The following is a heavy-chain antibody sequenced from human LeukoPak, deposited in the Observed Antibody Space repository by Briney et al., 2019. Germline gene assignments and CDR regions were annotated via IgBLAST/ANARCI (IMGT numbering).Heavy chain of an antibody. CDR1: GYSFASYW. V-gene: IGHV5-51*01. J-gene: IGHJ3*02. CDR2: IYPGDSDS. Sequence: GESLKISCKGSGYSFASYWIGWVRQMPGKGLEWMGIIYPGDSDSRYSPSFQGQVTISADNSISTAYLKWSTLKASDTAMYYCARHQWITSFARGAFDIWGQGTMVTVSS. D-gene: IGHD2-2*01. CDR3: ARHQWITSFARGAFDI.